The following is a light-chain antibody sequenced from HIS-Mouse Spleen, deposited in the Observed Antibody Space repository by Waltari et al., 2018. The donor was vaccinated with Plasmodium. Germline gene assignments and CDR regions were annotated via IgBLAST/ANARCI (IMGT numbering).Light chain of an antibody. CDR3: QAWDSSTAVV. CDR1: KLGDKY. V-gene: IGLV3-1*01. J-gene: IGLJ2*01. Sequence: SYELTQPPSVSVSPGQTASIPCSGDKLGDKYACWYQQTQGQSPGLVIYQDSKRPSGIPERFSGSNSGNTATLTISGTQAMDEADYYCQAWDSSTAVVFGGGTKLTVL. CDR2: QDS.